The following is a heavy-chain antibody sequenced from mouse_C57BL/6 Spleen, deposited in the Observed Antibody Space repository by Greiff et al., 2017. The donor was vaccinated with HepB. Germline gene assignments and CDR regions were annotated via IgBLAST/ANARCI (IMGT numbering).Heavy chain of an antibody. CDR3: TAGKRFAY. Sequence: EVKLEESGGGLVQPGGSMKLSCVASGFTFSNYWMNWVRQSPEKGLEWVAQIRLKSDNYATHYAESVKGRFTISRDDSKSSVYLQMNNLRAEDTGIYYCTAGKRFAYWGQGTLVTVSA. V-gene: IGHV6-3*01. CDR2: IRLKSDNYAT. J-gene: IGHJ3*01. CDR1: GFTFSNYW.